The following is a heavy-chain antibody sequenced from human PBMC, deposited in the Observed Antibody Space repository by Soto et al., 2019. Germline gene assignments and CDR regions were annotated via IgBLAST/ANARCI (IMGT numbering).Heavy chain of an antibody. CDR1: GGSISVYY. CDR3: AREGYSSSWYLAGAFDL. Sequence: SETLSLTCTVSGGSISVYYWTWIRQPPGKELEWIGYISYTGSTNYNPSLKSRVTISVDTSKNQFSLKLSSVTAADTAAYYCAREGYSSSWYLAGAFDLWGQGTMVTVS. J-gene: IGHJ3*01. CDR2: ISYTGST. D-gene: IGHD6-13*01. V-gene: IGHV4-59*01.